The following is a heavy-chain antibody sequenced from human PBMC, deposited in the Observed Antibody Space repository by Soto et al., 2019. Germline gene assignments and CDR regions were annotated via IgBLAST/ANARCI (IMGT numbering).Heavy chain of an antibody. Sequence: QITLKESGPTLVNPTQTLTLTCTFSGFSLSTTGVGVGWIRQPPGKALEWLAIIYWDDDKRYSPSLKSRLTITKHTSNNQVVLTMTNMDPVDTATYYCARESRRFFDCWGQGTLVTVSS. CDR2: IYWDDDK. D-gene: IGHD2-2*01. CDR3: ARESRRFFDC. J-gene: IGHJ4*02. V-gene: IGHV2-5*02. CDR1: GFSLSTTGVG.